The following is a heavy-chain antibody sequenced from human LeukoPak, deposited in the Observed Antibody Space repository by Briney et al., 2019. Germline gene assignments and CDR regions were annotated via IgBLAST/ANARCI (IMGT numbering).Heavy chain of an antibody. CDR2: ISSSSSYI. Sequence: GGSLRLSCAASGFTFSSYCMNWVRQAPGKGLEWVSSISSSSSYIYYADSVKGRFTISRDNAKNSLYLQMNSLRAEDTAVYYCARDTDYGDYVSGYWGQGTLVTVSS. CDR3: ARDTDYGDYVSGY. J-gene: IGHJ4*02. V-gene: IGHV3-21*01. CDR1: GFTFSSYC. D-gene: IGHD4-17*01.